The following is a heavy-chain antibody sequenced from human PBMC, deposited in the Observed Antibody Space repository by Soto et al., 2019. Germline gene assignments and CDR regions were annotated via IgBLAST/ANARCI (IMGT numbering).Heavy chain of an antibody. J-gene: IGHJ6*02. Sequence: GGSLRLSCAASGFTFSTYGMHWVRQAPGKGLEWVAVISYDGGNRYYGDSVKGRFTISRDNPKNTLYLQMNSLRPEDTAVYYCVKERYAQLWLEDYGMDVWGQGTTVTVSS. CDR3: VKERYAQLWLEDYGMDV. V-gene: IGHV3-30*18. CDR1: GFTFSTYG. D-gene: IGHD5-18*01. CDR2: ISYDGGNR.